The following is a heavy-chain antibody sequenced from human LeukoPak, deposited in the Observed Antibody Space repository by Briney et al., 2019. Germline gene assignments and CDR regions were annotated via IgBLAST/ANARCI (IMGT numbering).Heavy chain of an antibody. D-gene: IGHD5-12*01. CDR2: ISSDGNDK. V-gene: IGHV3-30*03. J-gene: IGHJ4*02. CDR3: TTKVIRGNSGDDYDD. CDR1: GVTFRSYG. Sequence: GGSLRLSCAASGVTFRSYGMHWVPQAPGKGLEWVALISSDGNDKLYGDSVRGRFTISRDDSKSTLYLQMNSLRAEDTAVYYCTTKVIRGNSGDDYDDWGQGTLVTVSS.